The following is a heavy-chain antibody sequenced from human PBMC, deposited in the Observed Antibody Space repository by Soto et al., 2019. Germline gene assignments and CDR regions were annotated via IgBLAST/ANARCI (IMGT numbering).Heavy chain of an antibody. CDR3: ARVMDPDNWFDP. Sequence: QVQLQESGPGLVKTSQTLSLTCTVSGGSISSGDYYWSGIRQPPGKGLEWIGYIYYSGSTYYNPSLKSRVTISVDTSTNQFSLKPSSVTAADTAVYYCARVMDPDNWFDPWGQGTMVTVSS. CDR2: IYYSGST. J-gene: IGHJ5*02. D-gene: IGHD2-8*01. V-gene: IGHV4-30-4*01. CDR1: GGSISSGDYY.